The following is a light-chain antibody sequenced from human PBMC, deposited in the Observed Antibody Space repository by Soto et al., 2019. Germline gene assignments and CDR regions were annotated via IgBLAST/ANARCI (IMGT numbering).Light chain of an antibody. Sequence: EIVMTQSPATLSVSPGERVTLSCRASQSVRRNLAWYQQKPGQAPRLLIYGASTRATGIPARFSGSGSGTEFTLTISSLQSEDFAVYYCQQYNNWPPAITFGQGTRLEIK. V-gene: IGKV3-15*01. CDR1: QSVRRN. CDR2: GAS. CDR3: QQYNNWPPAIT. J-gene: IGKJ5*01.